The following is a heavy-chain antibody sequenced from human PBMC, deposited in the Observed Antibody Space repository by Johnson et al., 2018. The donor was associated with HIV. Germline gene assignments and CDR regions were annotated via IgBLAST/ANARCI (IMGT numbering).Heavy chain of an antibody. V-gene: IGHV3-30*01. CDR2: ISYGGSNK. CDR3: AKETPSSGGTFDI. Sequence: QVQLVESGGGVVQPGRSLRLSCAASGFTFSTYNMHWVRQAPGKGLERVAVISYGGSNKYYADSVKGRFTVSRDNSKNTLYLQMNSLRADDTAVYYCAKETPSSGGTFDIWGQGTMVTVSS. J-gene: IGHJ3*02. D-gene: IGHD6-25*01. CDR1: GFTFSTYN.